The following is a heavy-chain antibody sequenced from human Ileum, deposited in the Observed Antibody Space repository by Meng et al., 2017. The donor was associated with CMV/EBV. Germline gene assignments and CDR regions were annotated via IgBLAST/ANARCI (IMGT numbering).Heavy chain of an antibody. Sequence: ASVKVSCKASGYTLTSYDFNWVRQATGRGREWMGWMNPNCGNTAYAQKFQGRVTNTGNTSISTAYMQLSSLRSEDTAVYYCVRVGGMVIPWGQGTLVTVSS. CDR2: MNPNCGNT. J-gene: IGHJ5*02. CDR1: GYTLTSYD. CDR3: VRVGGMVIP. V-gene: IGHV1-8*03. D-gene: IGHD2/OR15-2a*01.